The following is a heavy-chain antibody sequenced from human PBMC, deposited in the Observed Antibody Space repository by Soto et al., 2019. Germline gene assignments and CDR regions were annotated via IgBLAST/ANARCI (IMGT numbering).Heavy chain of an antibody. V-gene: IGHV2-5*02. CDR2: IYGDNDK. CDR1: GFSLSNSGVG. CDR3: AHCTLHDYGDYDPGTSHVFDS. Sequence: QITLKESGPSPVKPTQTLTVTCTFSGFSLSNSGVGVAGIRQPPGKALEWLALIYGDNDKRYSPSLKTRLTITKDTSNNQVVLTMTNMDPVDTATYYCAHCTLHDYGDYDPGTSHVFDSWGQGPLVTVSS. D-gene: IGHD4-17*01. J-gene: IGHJ4*02.